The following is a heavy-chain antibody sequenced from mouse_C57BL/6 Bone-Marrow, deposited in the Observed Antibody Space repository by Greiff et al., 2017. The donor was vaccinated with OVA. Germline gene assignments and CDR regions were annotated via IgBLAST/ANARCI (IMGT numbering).Heavy chain of an antibody. Sequence: QVQLQQSGAELVRPGTSVKVSCKASGYAFTNYLIEWVKQRPGQGLEWIGVINPGSGGTNYNEKFKGKATLTADKSSSTAYMQLSSLTSEDSAVYFCARDDYGSSYWYFDVWGTGTTVTVSS. CDR2: INPGSGGT. CDR3: ARDDYGSSYWYFDV. V-gene: IGHV1-54*01. D-gene: IGHD1-1*01. CDR1: GYAFTNYL. J-gene: IGHJ1*03.